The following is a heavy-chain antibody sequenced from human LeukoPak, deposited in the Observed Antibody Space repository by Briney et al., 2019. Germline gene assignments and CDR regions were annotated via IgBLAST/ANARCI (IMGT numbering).Heavy chain of an antibody. J-gene: IGHJ4*02. CDR1: GFSFSNHA. Sequence: GGSLRLSCAASGFSFSNHAMSWVRQAPGKGLEWVSGISENGGSTPYADSVKGRFIISRDNSKNTLYLRMNSLRAEDTAVYYCAKDGGRGIENYSWGTFDYWGQGTLVTVSS. D-gene: IGHD1-7*01. V-gene: IGHV3-23*01. CDR3: AKDGGRGIENYSWGTFDY. CDR2: ISENGGST.